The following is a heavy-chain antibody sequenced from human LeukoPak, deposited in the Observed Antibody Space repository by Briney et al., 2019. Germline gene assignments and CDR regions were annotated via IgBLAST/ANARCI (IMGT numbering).Heavy chain of an antibody. CDR2: ISSSSSYI. V-gene: IGHV3-21*01. D-gene: IGHD3-22*01. CDR1: GFTFSSYS. J-gene: IGHJ4*02. Sequence: PGGSLRLSCAASGFTFSSYSVNWVRQAPGKGLEWVSSISSSSSYIYYADRVKGRFTISRDNAKNSLYLQMNSLRAEDTAVYYCARDLDYYDSQNDYWGQGTLVTVSS. CDR3: ARDLDYYDSQNDY.